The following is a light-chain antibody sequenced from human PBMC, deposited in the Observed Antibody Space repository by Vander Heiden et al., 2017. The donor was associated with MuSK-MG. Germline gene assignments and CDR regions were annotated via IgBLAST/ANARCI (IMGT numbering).Light chain of an antibody. Sequence: QMPPSTSSLTATVGDTITITCRASQHIAIYLNWYQQKPGKAPRLLSHSAYPLQGGVPSRFRVSGSGTDFTLTITRLQPEDFATYSCQQSYSIPYTFGGGTNVE. J-gene: IGKJ4*01. CDR2: SAY. CDR3: QQSYSIPYT. V-gene: IGKV1-39*01. CDR1: QHIAIY.